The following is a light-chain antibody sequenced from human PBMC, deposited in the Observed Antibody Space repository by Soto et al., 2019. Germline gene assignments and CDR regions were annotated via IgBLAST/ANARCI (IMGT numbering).Light chain of an antibody. CDR3: SSYTSSSTLYV. CDR2: EVS. J-gene: IGLJ1*01. V-gene: IGLV2-14*01. CDR1: SSDVGYYNY. Sequence: QSALTQPASVSGSPGQSITISCTGTSSDVGYYNYVSWYQQHPGKAPKLIIYEVSNRPSGVSNRFSGSKSGNTASLTISGLQAEDEADYYCSSYTSSSTLYVFGTGTKVTAL.